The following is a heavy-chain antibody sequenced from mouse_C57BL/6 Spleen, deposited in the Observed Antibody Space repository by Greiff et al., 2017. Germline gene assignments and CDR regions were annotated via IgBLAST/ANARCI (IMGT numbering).Heavy chain of an antibody. D-gene: IGHD1-1*01. CDR2: ISRGSSTI. CDR1: GFTFSDYG. V-gene: IGHV5-17*01. J-gene: IGHJ1*03. Sequence: EVKLMESGGGLVKPGGSLKLSCAASGFTFSDYGMHWVRQAPEKGLEWVAYISRGSSTIYYADTVKGRFTISRDNAKNTLFLQMTSLRSEDTAMYYCARRYYGSSYWYFDVWGTGTTVTVSS. CDR3: ARRYYGSSYWYFDV.